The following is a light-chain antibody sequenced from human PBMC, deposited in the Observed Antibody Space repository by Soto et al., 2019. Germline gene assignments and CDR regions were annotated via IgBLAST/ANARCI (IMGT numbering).Light chain of an antibody. V-gene: IGKV3-15*01. CDR1: QSISSE. CDR3: QQGHNWPLT. J-gene: IGKJ2*01. Sequence: EIVMTQSPATLSVSPGERATLSCRASQSISSELAWYQQKPGQPPRLLIYGASTRATGVPARFTGSGSGSAFTLTISGLQSEEFAVYYCQQGHNWPLTFGQGTRLEI. CDR2: GAS.